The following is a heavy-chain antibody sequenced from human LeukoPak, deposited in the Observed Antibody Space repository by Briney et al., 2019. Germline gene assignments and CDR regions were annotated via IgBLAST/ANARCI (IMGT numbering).Heavy chain of an antibody. J-gene: IGHJ4*02. D-gene: IGHD3-22*01. CDR3: AKEDRGGYYDSSGYAFDY. CDR2: ISGSGGST. V-gene: IGHV3-23*01. CDR1: GFTFSSYA. Sequence: PGGSLRLSCAASGFTFSSYAMSWVRQAPGKGLEWVSAISGSGGSTYYADSVKGRFTISRDNSKNTLYLQMNSLRAEDTAVYYCAKEDRGGYYDSSGYAFDYWGQGTLVTVSS.